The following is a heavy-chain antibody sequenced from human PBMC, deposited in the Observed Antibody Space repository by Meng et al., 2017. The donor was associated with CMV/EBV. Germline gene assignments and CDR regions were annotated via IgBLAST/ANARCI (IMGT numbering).Heavy chain of an antibody. D-gene: IGHD1-26*01. Sequence: GESLKISCAASGFTFSSYWMSWVRQAPGKGLEWVANIKQDGSEKYYVDSVKGRFTISRDNAKNSLYLQMNSLRAEDTAVYYCAKDRGSYYDYWGQGTLVTVSS. CDR2: IKQDGSEK. CDR1: GFTFSSYW. V-gene: IGHV3-7*03. CDR3: AKDRGSYYDY. J-gene: IGHJ4*02.